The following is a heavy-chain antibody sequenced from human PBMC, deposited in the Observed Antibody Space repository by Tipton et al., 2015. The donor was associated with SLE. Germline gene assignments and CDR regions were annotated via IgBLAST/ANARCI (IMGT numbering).Heavy chain of an antibody. CDR3: ARDKSFWSGQDAFDI. CDR2: IYYTGST. J-gene: IGHJ3*02. V-gene: IGHV4-59*01. Sequence: TLSLTCTVSGGSFSSYYWSWIRQPPGRGLEWIGYIYYTGSTNYNPSLKSRVTISVDTSKNQFSLKLSSVTAADTAVYYCARDKSFWSGQDAFDIWGQGTMVTVSS. CDR1: GGSFSSYY. D-gene: IGHD3-3*01.